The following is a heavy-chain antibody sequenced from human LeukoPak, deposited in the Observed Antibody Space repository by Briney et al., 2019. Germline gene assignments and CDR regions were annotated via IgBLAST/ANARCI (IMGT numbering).Heavy chain of an antibody. V-gene: IGHV4-30-4*08. CDR1: GGSISSGDYY. CDR3: ARELRYYYMDA. CDR2: IYYSGST. Sequence: SETLSLTCTVSGGSISSGDYYWSWIRQPPGKGLEWIGYIYYSGSTYYNPSLKSRVTISVDTSKNQFSLKLSSVTAADTAVYYCARELRYYYMDAWGKGTTVTVSS. J-gene: IGHJ6*03.